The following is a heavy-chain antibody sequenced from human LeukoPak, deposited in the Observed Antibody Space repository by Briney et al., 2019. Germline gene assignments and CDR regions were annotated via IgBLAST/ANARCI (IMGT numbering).Heavy chain of an antibody. CDR2: IYHDGST. J-gene: IGHJ4*02. CDR3: ARVGRSVEVPAAMGAYFDY. D-gene: IGHD2-2*01. V-gene: IGHV4-4*02. CDR1: GGSISSNNW. Sequence: SETLSLTCAVSGGSISSNNWWIWVRQSPEKGLEWIGEIYHDGSTNYNPSLKSRVTISMDKSKNQLSLKLNFVTAADTAVYYCARVGRSVEVPAAMGAYFDYWGQGTLVTVSS.